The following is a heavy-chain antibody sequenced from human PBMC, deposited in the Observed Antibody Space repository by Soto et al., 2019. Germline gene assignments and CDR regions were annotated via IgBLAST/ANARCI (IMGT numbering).Heavy chain of an antibody. CDR3: ARGRTLITGTSLDY. D-gene: IGHD1-20*01. V-gene: IGHV4-34*01. CDR2: INHSGST. Sequence: PSETLSLTCAVYGGSFSGYYWTWIRQPPGKGLEWIGEINHSGSTNCKPSLRSRVTISVDTSKNQLSLKVNSVTAADTAVYYCARGRTLITGTSLDYWGQGTLVTVSS. J-gene: IGHJ4*02. CDR1: GGSFSGYY.